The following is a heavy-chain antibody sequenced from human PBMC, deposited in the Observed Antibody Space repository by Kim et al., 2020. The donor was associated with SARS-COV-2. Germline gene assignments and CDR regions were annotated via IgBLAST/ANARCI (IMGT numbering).Heavy chain of an antibody. CDR1: GYTLTELS. V-gene: IGHV1-24*01. CDR3: ATGDLSGYDFHYYYYGMDV. CDR2: FDPEDGET. J-gene: IGHJ6*02. Sequence: ASVKVSCKVSGYTLTELSMHWVRQAPGKGLEWMGGFDPEDGETIYAQKFQGRVTMTEDTSTDTAYMELSSLRSEDTAVYYCATGDLSGYDFHYYYYGMDVWGQGTTVTVSS. D-gene: IGHD5-12*01.